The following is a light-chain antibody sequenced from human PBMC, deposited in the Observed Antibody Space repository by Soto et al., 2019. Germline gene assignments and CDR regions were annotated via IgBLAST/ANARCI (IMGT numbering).Light chain of an antibody. V-gene: IGLV2-14*01. CDR2: EVS. CDR1: SSDVGGYNY. CDR3: CSLTTSHTYV. J-gene: IGLJ1*01. Sequence: QSALTQPASVSGSPGQSITISCTGTSSDVGGYNYVSWYQQHPGKAPKVMIYEVSNRPSGVSSRFSGSKSGNTASLTISGLQAEDEADYYCCSLTTSHTYVFGSGTKLTVL.